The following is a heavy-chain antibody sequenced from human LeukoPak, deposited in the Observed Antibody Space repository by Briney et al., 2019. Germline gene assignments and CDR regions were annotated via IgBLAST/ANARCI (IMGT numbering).Heavy chain of an antibody. D-gene: IGHD6-13*01. V-gene: IGHV4-4*07. CDR3: ARSAFLVTAPGLYYFDY. CDR1: GGSISSYY. CDR2: IYNSGCT. Sequence: PSETLSLTCTVSGGSISSYYWSWIRQPAGKGLEWIWHIYNSGCTNYNPSLKGRVTMSVATSKNQFSLHLSSVTAADTAVYYCARSAFLVTAPGLYYFDYWGQGTLVAVSS. J-gene: IGHJ4*02.